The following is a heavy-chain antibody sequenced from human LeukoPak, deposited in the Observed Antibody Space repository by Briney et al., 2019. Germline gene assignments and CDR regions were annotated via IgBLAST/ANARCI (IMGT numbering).Heavy chain of an antibody. V-gene: IGHV3-30*18. CDR2: ISYDGSNK. D-gene: IGHD1-26*01. CDR3: AKVVEERSEYFQH. J-gene: IGHJ1*01. Sequence: PGGSLRLSCAASGFTFSSYGMHWVRQAPGKGLEWAAVISYDGSNKYYADSVKGRFTISRDNSKNTLYLQMNSLRAEDTAVYYCAKVVEERSEYFQHWGQGTLVTVSS. CDR1: GFTFSSYG.